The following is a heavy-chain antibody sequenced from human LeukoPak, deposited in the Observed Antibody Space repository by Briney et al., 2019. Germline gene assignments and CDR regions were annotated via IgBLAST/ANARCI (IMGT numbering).Heavy chain of an antibody. J-gene: IGHJ4*02. D-gene: IGHD3-10*01. CDR3: ARAELLWFGLFDY. CDR1: GFTFSSYA. Sequence: PGGSLRLSCAASGFTFSSYAMHWVRQAPGKGLEWVAVISYDGSNKYYADSVKGRFTISRDNSKNTLYLQMNSLRAEDTAVYYCARAELLWFGLFDYWGQGTLVTVSS. CDR2: ISYDGSNK. V-gene: IGHV3-30-3*01.